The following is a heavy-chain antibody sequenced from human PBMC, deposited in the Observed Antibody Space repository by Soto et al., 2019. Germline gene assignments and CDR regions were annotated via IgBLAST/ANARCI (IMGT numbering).Heavy chain of an antibody. CDR1: GYTFTSYY. CDR2: INPSGGST. J-gene: IGHJ6*02. D-gene: IGHD6-19*01. CDR3: ARDGTAYIAVASYYYYYGMDV. V-gene: IGHV1-46*01. Sequence: ASVKVSCKASGYTFTSYYMHWVRQAPGQGLEWMGIINPSGGSTSYAQKFQGRVTMTRDTSTSTVYMELSSLRPEDTAVYYCARDGTAYIAVASYYYYYGMDVGGQGTTVTVSS.